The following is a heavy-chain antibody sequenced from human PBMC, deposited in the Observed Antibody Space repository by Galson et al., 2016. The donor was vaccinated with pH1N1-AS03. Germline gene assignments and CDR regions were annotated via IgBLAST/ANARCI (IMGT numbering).Heavy chain of an antibody. J-gene: IGHJ4*02. D-gene: IGHD3-3*01. Sequence: SLRLSCAASGFTLRTYDMHWVRQAPGKGLEWVGINRYYGSSEYYGNSLKGRISISRDNSQNTISLQMNSLRVEDTAVYYCVRGSGYYFDSWGQGTLVLVSS. CDR2: NRYYGSSE. CDR3: VRGSGYYFDS. CDR1: GFTLRTYD. V-gene: IGHV3-33*01.